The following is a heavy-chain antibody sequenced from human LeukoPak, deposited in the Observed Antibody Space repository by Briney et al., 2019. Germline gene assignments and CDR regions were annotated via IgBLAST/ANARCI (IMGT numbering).Heavy chain of an antibody. CDR2: ISGSSSTI. J-gene: IGHJ6*03. CDR1: GFTFSSYS. Sequence: GGSLRLPCAASGFTFSSYSMHWVRQAPGKGLEWVSYISGSSSTIYYADAVKGRFTISRDNAKNSLFLQMNSLRADDTAVYYCARKQQGYYMDVWGKGTTVTVSS. D-gene: IGHD6-13*01. V-gene: IGHV3-48*01. CDR3: ARKQQGYYMDV.